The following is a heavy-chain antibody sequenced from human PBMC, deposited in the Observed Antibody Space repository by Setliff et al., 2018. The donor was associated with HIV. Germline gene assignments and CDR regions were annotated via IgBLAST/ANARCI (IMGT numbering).Heavy chain of an antibody. CDR2: IYDSGTT. D-gene: IGHD2-2*01. J-gene: IGHJ6*03. CDR3: ARLGYCSSTSCYYYYYMDV. Sequence: SETLSLTCTVFGASISSGGYYWTWIRQHPGKGLEWIGYIYDSGTTYYNPSLKSRVTISVDTSKNQFSLKLSSVTAADTAVYYCARLGYCSSTSCYYYYYMDVWGKGTTVTVSS. V-gene: IGHV4-31*03. CDR1: GASISSGGYY.